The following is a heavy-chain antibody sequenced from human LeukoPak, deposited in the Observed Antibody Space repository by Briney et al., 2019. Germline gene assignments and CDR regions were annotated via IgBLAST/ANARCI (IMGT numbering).Heavy chain of an antibody. CDR2: TNPNRGGT. J-gene: IGHJ4*02. D-gene: IGHD3-10*01. V-gene: IGHV1-2*02. CDR1: GYPFTGYH. Sequence: ASVKVSCKASGYPFTGYHIHWVRQAPGQGLEWMGSTNPNRGGTNSAQSFQGRVTLTRDTSTSTAYMELSRLRSDDTAVYYCARDPTTSWFFKFDHWGQGTLVTVSS. CDR3: ARDPTTSWFFKFDH.